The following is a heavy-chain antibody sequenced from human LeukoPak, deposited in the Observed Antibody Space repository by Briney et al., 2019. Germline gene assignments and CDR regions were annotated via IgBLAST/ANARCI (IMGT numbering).Heavy chain of an antibody. CDR3: ARDRPMNDYGDPGWFDP. CDR1: GGTFSSYA. Sequence: GSSVKVSCKASGGTFSSYAISWVRQAPGQGLEWMGGIIPIFGTANYAQKFQGRVTITADKSTSTAYMELSSLRSEDTAVYYCARDRPMNDYGDPGWFDPWGQGTLVTVSS. V-gene: IGHV1-69*06. CDR2: IIPIFGTA. D-gene: IGHD4-17*01. J-gene: IGHJ5*02.